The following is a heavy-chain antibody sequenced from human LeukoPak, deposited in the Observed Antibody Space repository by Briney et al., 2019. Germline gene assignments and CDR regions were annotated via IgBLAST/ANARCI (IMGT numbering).Heavy chain of an antibody. CDR2: IGGYNGNT. D-gene: IGHD5-24*01. V-gene: IGHV1-18*01. CDR3: ARDFRWLQKSVFDY. J-gene: IGHJ4*02. CDR1: GYTFTSYG. Sequence: ASVQVSCKASGYTFTSYGISWVRQAPGQGLEWMGWIGGYNGNTNYAQKLQGRVTLTTDTSTSTAYMELWSLRSEDTAVYYCARDFRWLQKSVFDYWGQGTLVTVSS.